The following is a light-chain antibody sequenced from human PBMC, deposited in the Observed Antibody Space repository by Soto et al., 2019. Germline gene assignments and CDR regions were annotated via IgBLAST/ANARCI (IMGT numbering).Light chain of an antibody. CDR1: SSDVGGYNY. CDR2: DVS. Sequence: QSVLTQPRSVSGSPGQSVTISCTGTSSDVGGYNYVSWYQQHPGKAPKLMIYDVSKRPSGVPDRFSGSKSGNTASLTISGLQAEDEADYYCCSYAGSYPPYVLGTGTKVTVL. CDR3: CSYAGSYPPYV. J-gene: IGLJ1*01. V-gene: IGLV2-11*01.